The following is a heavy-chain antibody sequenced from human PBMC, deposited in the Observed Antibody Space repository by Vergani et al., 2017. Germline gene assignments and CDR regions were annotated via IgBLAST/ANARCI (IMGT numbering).Heavy chain of an antibody. CDR1: GGTFSSYA. Sequence: QVQLVQSGAEVKKPGSSVKVSYKASGGTFSSYAISWVRQAPGQGLEWMGGIIPIFGTANYAQKFQGRVTITADESTSTAYMELSSLRSEDTAVYYCARGELSSYYDFWSGYLGWFDPWGQGTLVTVSS. V-gene: IGHV1-69*01. D-gene: IGHD3-3*01. CDR3: ARGELSSYYDFWSGYLGWFDP. J-gene: IGHJ5*02. CDR2: IIPIFGTA.